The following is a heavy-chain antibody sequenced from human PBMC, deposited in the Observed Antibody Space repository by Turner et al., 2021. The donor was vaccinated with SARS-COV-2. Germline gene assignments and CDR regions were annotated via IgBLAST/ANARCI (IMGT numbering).Heavy chain of an antibody. CDR3: AGEEVVFRASHTLYYYGMDV. CDR2: IYNSGST. J-gene: IGHJ6*02. V-gene: IGHV4-39*01. CDR1: GCSVLISSYY. Sequence: QLQRQESRPGLVKPSQTLSPTCTVSGCSVLISSYYWGWIRQPPGKGLEWIGSIYNSGSTYYNPSLKSRVTISVDTSKNQFSLKLSSVTAADTAVYYCAGEEVVFRASHTLYYYGMDVWGQGTTVTVSS. D-gene: IGHD3-22*01.